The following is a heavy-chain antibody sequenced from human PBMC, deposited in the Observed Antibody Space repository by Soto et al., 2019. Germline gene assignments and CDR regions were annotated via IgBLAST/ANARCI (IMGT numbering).Heavy chain of an antibody. V-gene: IGHV1-18*01. CDR2: ISAYTGNT. D-gene: IGHD1-26*01. J-gene: IGHJ4*02. CDR1: GSTFTDYG. Sequence: ASVTVSCTASGSTFTDYGITWVRQAPGQGLEWMGWISAYTGNTNYAQKVQGRVTMSTDTSTSTAYLELRSLRSDDTAVYYCARGPESRSTAYFDYWGQGTLVTVSS. CDR3: ARGPESRSTAYFDY.